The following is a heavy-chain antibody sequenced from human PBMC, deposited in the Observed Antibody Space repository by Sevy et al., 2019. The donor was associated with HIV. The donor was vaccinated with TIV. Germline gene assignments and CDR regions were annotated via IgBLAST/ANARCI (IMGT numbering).Heavy chain of an antibody. CDR1: GFTFSSYA. V-gene: IGHV3-23*01. J-gene: IGHJ5*02. D-gene: IGHD6-13*01. CDR2: ISGSGGST. CDR3: AKDGYSSSWYQPGFDP. Sequence: GGSLRLSCAASGFTFSSYAMSWVRQAPGKGLEWVSAISGSGGSTYYADSAKGRFTISRDNSKNTLYLQMNSLRAEDTAVYYCAKDGYSSSWYQPGFDPWGQGTLVTVSS.